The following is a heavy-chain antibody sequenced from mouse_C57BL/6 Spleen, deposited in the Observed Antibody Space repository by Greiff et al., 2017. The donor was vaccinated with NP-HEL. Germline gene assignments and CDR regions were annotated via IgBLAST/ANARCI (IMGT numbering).Heavy chain of an antibody. Sequence: EVQLQQSGPVLVKPGASVKMSCKASGYTFTDYYMNWVKQSHGKSLEWIGVINPYNGGTSYNQKFKGKATLTVDKSSSTAYMELNSLTSEDSAVYYCAHSYGSSYGFAYWGQGTLVTVSA. CDR2: INPYNGGT. J-gene: IGHJ3*01. D-gene: IGHD1-1*01. CDR3: AHSYGSSYGFAY. CDR1: GYTFTDYY. V-gene: IGHV1-19*01.